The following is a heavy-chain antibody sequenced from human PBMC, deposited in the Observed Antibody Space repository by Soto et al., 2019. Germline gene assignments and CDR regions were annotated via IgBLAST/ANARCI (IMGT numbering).Heavy chain of an antibody. V-gene: IGHV3-53*04. Sequence: GSQRRSCKASGFAVRHNCMTWVRQEQGKGLEWVSLIYSGGDTAYAGSVKGRFTISRHTSQNTLYLQMNSLRAEDTAVYYCARKTDSIPSGGDVWGKGTAVTVSS. D-gene: IGHD3-10*01. CDR2: IYSGGDT. CDR3: ARKTDSIPSGGDV. CDR1: GFAVRHNC. J-gene: IGHJ6*04.